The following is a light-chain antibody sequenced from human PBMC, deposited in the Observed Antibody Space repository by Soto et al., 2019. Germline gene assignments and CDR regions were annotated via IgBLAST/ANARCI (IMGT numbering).Light chain of an antibody. CDR3: QHYGSSPWT. V-gene: IGKV3-20*01. J-gene: IGKJ1*01. CDR1: QSVSSSF. CDR2: GAS. Sequence: EIVLTQSPSTLSLSPGDRATLTCRASQSVSSSFLAWYQQKPGQAPRLLVYGASSMDAGIPARFSGSGSGTDFTLTISRLQPEDFAVYYCQHYGSSPWTFGQGTKVEIK.